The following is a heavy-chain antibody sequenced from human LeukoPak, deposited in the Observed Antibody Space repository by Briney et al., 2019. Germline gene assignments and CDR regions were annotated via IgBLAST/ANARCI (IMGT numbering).Heavy chain of an antibody. CDR3: AKRGDAGTHPLHYYYYYMDV. CDR1: GFTFSSYG. V-gene: IGHV3-30*02. J-gene: IGHJ6*03. D-gene: IGHD3-10*01. Sequence: GGSLRLSCAASGFTFSSYGMHWVRQAPGKGLEWVAFIRYDGSNKYYADSVKGRFTISRDNSKNTLYLQMNSLRAEDTAVYYCAKRGDAGTHPLHYYYYYMDVWGKGTTVTVSS. CDR2: IRYDGSNK.